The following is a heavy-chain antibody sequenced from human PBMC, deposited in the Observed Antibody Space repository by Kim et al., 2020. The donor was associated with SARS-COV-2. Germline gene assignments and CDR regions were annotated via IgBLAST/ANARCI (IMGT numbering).Heavy chain of an antibody. Sequence: GGSLRLSCAASGFTFSSYAMHWVRQAPGKGLEWVAVISYDGSNNYYADSVKGRFTISRDTSKNTLYLQMNSLRAEDTAVYYCARRNMVRGVRGPFDPWGQRALVTVSS. CDR2: ISYDGSNN. D-gene: IGHD3-10*01. CDR1: GFTFSSYA. J-gene: IGHJ5*02. CDR3: ARRNMVRGVRGPFDP. V-gene: IGHV3-30*04.